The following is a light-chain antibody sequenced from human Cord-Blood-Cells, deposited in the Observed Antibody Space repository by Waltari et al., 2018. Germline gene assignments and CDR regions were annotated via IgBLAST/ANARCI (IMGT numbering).Light chain of an antibody. J-gene: IGKJ1*01. CDR2: GAS. CDR1: QSVSSSY. Sequence: EIVFTPSPGTLAFSPVERATLSCRASQSVSSSYLAWYQQKAGQAPRLLIYGASSRAPGIPDRFSGSGSGTDFTLTISRLEPEDFAVYYCQQYGSSPWTFGQGTKVEIK. CDR3: QQYGSSPWT. V-gene: IGKV3-20*01.